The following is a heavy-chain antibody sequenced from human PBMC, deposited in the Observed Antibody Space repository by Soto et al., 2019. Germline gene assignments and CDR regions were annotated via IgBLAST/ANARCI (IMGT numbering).Heavy chain of an antibody. CDR1: GFSLSNARMG. Sequence: QVTLKESGPVLVKPTETLTLTCTVSGFSLSNARMGVSWFRQPPGKALEWLAHIFLKDEKSYSTSLKSRLTISKDTSKSQVVLTMTNMDPVDTATYSCARVPTRTADWYFGPGGRGTLVTVSS. CDR2: IFLKDEK. J-gene: IGHJ2*01. V-gene: IGHV2-26*01. CDR3: ARVPTRTADWYFGP. D-gene: IGHD2-2*01.